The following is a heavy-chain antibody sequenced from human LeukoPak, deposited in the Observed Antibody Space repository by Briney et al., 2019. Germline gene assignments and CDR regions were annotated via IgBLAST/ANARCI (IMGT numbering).Heavy chain of an antibody. J-gene: IGHJ6*03. CDR2: MNPNSGNT. CDR1: GYTFTSYD. Sequence: GASVKVSCKASGYTFTSYDINWARQATGQGLEWMGWMNPNSGNTGYAQKFQGRVTMTRNTSISTAYMELSSLRSEDTAVYYCARADDTMVRGVIIYYMDVWGKGTTVTVSS. V-gene: IGHV1-8*01. CDR3: ARADDTMVRGVIIYYMDV. D-gene: IGHD3-10*01.